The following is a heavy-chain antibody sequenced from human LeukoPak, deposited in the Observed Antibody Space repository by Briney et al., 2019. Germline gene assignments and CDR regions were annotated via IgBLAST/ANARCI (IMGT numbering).Heavy chain of an antibody. CDR1: GYTFTSYD. D-gene: IGHD3-3*01. CDR3: ARGREGDDFWSGYYRTYYYYGMDV. V-gene: IGHV1-8*01. Sequence: ASVKVSCKASGYTFTSYDINWVRQATGQGLEWMGWMNPNSGNTGYAQKFQGRVTMTRNTSISTAYMELSSLRSEDTAVYYCARGREGDDFWSGYYRTYYYYGMDVWGQGTTVTVSS. J-gene: IGHJ6*02. CDR2: MNPNSGNT.